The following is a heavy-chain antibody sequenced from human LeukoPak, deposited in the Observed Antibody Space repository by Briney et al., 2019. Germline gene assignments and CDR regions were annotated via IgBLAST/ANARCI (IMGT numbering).Heavy chain of an antibody. CDR3: TRARSYYGMDV. Sequence: GGSLRLSCAASGLTFSNAWMSWVRQAPGKGLEWVGRIKSKTDGGTAGSAAPVKGRFTISRDDSKNTLYLEMNNLRTDDTGVYYCTRARSYYGMDVWGQGTTATVSS. CDR1: GLTFSNAW. J-gene: IGHJ6*02. V-gene: IGHV3-15*01. CDR2: IKSKTDGGTA.